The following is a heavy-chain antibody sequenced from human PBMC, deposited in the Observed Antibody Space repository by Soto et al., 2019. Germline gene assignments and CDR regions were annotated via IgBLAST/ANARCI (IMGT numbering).Heavy chain of an antibody. CDR1: GFTFSNAW. V-gene: IGHV3-15*01. J-gene: IGHJ4*02. D-gene: IGHD3-16*01. CDR3: ATLGGNLGAFDY. CDR2: IKSRADGGTA. Sequence: GGSLRLSCAASGFTFSNAWMSWVRQAPGKGLEWVGRIKSRADGGTADHAAPVKGRFAISRDDSKNTLYLQMNSLKTEDTAVYYCATLGGNLGAFDYWGQGTLVTVSP.